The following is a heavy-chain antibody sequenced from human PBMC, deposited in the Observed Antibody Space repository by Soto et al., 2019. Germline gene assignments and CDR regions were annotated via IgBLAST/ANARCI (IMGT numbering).Heavy chain of an antibody. CDR3: ARPLPLTMVRGRRNAFDI. J-gene: IGHJ3*02. D-gene: IGHD3-10*01. V-gene: IGHV1-69*13. CDR2: IIPIFGTA. Sequence: SVKVSCKASGGTFSSYAISWVRQAPGQGLEWMGGIIPIFGTANYAQKFQGRVTITADESTSTAYMELSSLRSEDTAVYYCARPLPLTMVRGRRNAFDIWGQGTMVTVSS. CDR1: GGTFSSYA.